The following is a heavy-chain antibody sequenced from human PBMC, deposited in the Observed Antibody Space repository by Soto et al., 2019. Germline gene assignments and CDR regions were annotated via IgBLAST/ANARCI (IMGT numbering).Heavy chain of an antibody. CDR1: GGSISSYY. CDR2: FYYSGST. Sequence: KPSETLSLTCTVSGGSISSYYWSWIRQPPGKGLEWIGYFYYSGSTNYNPSLQSRVTVSVDTSKNQFSLKLSSVTAADTAVYYCARGTLTSYFDYWGQGTLVTVSS. CDR3: ARGTLTSYFDY. J-gene: IGHJ4*02. V-gene: IGHV4-59*01.